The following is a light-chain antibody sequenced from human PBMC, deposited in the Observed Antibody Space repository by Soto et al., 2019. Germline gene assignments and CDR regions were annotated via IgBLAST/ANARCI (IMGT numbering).Light chain of an antibody. CDR1: SSDVGGCNY. Sequence: QSVLTEPASVAGSPGQSIAISCTGTSSDVGGCNYVSWYQQHPGKAPKVMIYEVSNRPSGVSNRFSGSKSGNTASLTISGLQAEDEADYYCSSYTSSSTLVFGTGTKVTVL. J-gene: IGLJ1*01. V-gene: IGLV2-14*01. CDR3: SSYTSSSTLV. CDR2: EVS.